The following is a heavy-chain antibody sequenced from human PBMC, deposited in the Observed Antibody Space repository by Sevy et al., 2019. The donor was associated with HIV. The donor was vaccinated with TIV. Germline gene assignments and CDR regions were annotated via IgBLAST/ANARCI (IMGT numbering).Heavy chain of an antibody. CDR2: IYSGGST. D-gene: IGHD1-26*01. CDR1: GFTVSSNY. V-gene: IGHV3-53*01. CDR3: AGRYSGNYYGAFDI. Sequence: GGCLRLSCAASGFTVSSNYMSWVRQAPGKGLEWVSVIYSGGSTYYADSVKGRFTISRDNSKNTLYLQMNSLRAEDTAMYYCAGRYSGNYYGAFDIWGQGTMVTVSS. J-gene: IGHJ3*02.